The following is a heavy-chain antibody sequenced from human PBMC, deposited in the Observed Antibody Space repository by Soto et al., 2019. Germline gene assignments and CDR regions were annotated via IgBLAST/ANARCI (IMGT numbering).Heavy chain of an antibody. CDR1: GGSISSYY. CDR2: IYYSGST. V-gene: IGHV4-59*01. J-gene: IGHJ3*02. Sequence: PSETLSLTCTVSGGSISSYYWSWIRQPPGKGLEWIGYIYYSGSTNYNPSLKSRVTISVDTSKNQFSLKLSSVTAADTAVYYCARSLSLDTIYDAFDIWGQGTMVTVSS. CDR3: ARSLSLDTIYDAFDI. D-gene: IGHD3-3*01.